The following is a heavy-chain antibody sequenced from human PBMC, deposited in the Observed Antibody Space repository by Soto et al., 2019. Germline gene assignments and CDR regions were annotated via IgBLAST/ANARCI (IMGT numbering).Heavy chain of an antibody. CDR2: IDPSDSYT. D-gene: IGHD3-10*01. Sequence: PGESLKISCKGSGYSFTSYWISWVRQMPGKGLEWMGRIDPSDSYTNYSPSFQGHVTISADKSISTAYLQWSSLKASDTAMYYCARRRLGFGDQLGYYGMDVWGQGTTVTVSS. J-gene: IGHJ6*02. CDR1: GYSFTSYW. CDR3: ARRRLGFGDQLGYYGMDV. V-gene: IGHV5-10-1*01.